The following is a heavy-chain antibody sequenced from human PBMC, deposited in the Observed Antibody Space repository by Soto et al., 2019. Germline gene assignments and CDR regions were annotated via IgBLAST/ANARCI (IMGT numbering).Heavy chain of an antibody. D-gene: IGHD5-12*01. CDR2: IYYSGST. V-gene: IGHV4-59*01. Sequence: SETLSLTCTVSGGSISSYYWSWIRQPPGKGLEWIGYIYYSGSTNYNPSLKSRVTISVDTSKNQFPLKLSSVTAADTAVYYCARDKPPALPQGGGYDYYYYYYYMDVWGKGTTVTVAS. J-gene: IGHJ6*03. CDR3: ARDKPPALPQGGGYDYYYYYYYMDV. CDR1: GGSISSYY.